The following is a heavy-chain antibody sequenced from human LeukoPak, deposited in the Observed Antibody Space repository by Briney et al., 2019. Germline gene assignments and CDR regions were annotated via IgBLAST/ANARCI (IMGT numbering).Heavy chain of an antibody. Sequence: ASVKVSCKASGYTFTSYYMHWVRQAPGQGLEWMGIINPSGGSTSYAQKFQGRVTMTRDTSTSTVYMELSSLRSEDTAVYYCARDLAGTMIGDSFDPWGQGTLVTVSS. D-gene: IGHD3-10*02. V-gene: IGHV1-46*01. CDR2: INPSGGST. CDR3: ARDLAGTMIGDSFDP. CDR1: GYTFTSYY. J-gene: IGHJ5*02.